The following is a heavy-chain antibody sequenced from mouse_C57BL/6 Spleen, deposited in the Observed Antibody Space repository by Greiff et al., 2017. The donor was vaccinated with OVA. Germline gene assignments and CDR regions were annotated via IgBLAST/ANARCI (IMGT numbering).Heavy chain of an antibody. J-gene: IGHJ4*01. Sequence: QVQLQQPGAELVMPGASVKLSCKASGYTFTSYWMHWVKQRPGQGLEWIGEIDPSDSYTNYNQKFKGKSTLTVDKSSSTAYMQLSSLTSEDSAVYYCARMNGSSSYYYAMDYWGQGTSVTVSS. V-gene: IGHV1-69*01. CDR2: IDPSDSYT. CDR1: GYTFTSYW. CDR3: ARMNGSSSYYYAMDY. D-gene: IGHD1-1*01.